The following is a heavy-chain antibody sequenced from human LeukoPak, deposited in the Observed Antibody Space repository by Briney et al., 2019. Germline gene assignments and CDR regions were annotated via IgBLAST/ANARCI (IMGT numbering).Heavy chain of an antibody. Sequence: GGSLRLSCAASGFTFETYWMHWVRQAPGKGLVWVSCINGYGTTTNYADSVKGRFTISRDNAKNTLYLQMNSLRVEDTAVYYCARDEPTVTTGPPVGSWGQGTLVTVS. CDR1: GFTFETYW. D-gene: IGHD4-17*01. CDR2: INGYGTTT. J-gene: IGHJ4*02. CDR3: ARDEPTVTTGPPVGS. V-gene: IGHV3-74*01.